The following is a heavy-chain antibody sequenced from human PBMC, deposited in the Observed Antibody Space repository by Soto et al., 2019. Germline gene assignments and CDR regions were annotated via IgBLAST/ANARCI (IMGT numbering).Heavy chain of an antibody. V-gene: IGHV6-1*01. CDR3: AKGDNLGPKTGYAFDP. Sequence: SQTLSLTCAISGDSVSSNTASWNWIRQSPSRGLEWLGRTYFRSKWYNDYAVSVKSRIIINPDTSNNQFSLQLNSVAPEDTAVYFCAKGDNLGPKTGYAFDPWGQGIMVTVSS. CDR2: TYFRSKWYN. CDR1: GDSVSSNTAS. D-gene: IGHD5-12*01. J-gene: IGHJ5*02.